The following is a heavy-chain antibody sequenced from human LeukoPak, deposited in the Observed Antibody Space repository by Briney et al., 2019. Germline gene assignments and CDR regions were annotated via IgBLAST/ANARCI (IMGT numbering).Heavy chain of an antibody. V-gene: IGHV4-31*03. CDR3: ARANDGDAYYFDY. CDR2: IYNNGST. J-gene: IGHJ4*02. D-gene: IGHD7-27*01. Sequence: AQTLSLTCTVSGGSISSGGYYRSWIRQHPGKGLEWIGYIYNNGSTHYSPSLKSRVTISVDTSKNQFSLKLSSVTAADTAVYYCARANDGDAYYFDYWGQGTLVTVSS. CDR1: GGSISSGGYY.